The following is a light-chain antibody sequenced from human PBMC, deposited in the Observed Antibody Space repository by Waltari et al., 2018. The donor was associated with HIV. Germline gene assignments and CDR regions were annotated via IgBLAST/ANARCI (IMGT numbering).Light chain of an antibody. Sequence: SDELTQPPSVSVSPGQTASIPCSGDKLGDKYVCWYQQKPGQSPVVVIYQDDKRPSGIPERFSGSNSGNTATLTISGTQAMDEADYYCQAWDSSTEVFGGGTKLTV. CDR1: KLGDKY. CDR3: QAWDSSTEV. J-gene: IGLJ2*01. V-gene: IGLV3-1*01. CDR2: QDD.